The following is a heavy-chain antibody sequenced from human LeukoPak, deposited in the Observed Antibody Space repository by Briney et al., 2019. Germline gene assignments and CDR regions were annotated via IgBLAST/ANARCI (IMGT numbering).Heavy chain of an antibody. CDR1: GGSFSGYY. V-gene: IGHV4-34*01. Sequence: PSETLSLTCAAYGGSFSGYYWSWIRQPPGKGLEWIGKINHLGSTNYNPSLKSRVTISVDASRNQFSLKLTSVTAADTAVFYCARGLDSSGDYWGQGTLVTVSS. CDR2: INHLGST. J-gene: IGHJ4*02. CDR3: ARGLDSSGDY. D-gene: IGHD6-25*01.